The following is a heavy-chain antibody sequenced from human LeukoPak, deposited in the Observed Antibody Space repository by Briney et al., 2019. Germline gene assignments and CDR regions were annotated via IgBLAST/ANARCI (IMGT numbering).Heavy chain of an antibody. CDR1: GYSFTSYW. CDR3: ARHVLGDARDGYNWWWFDP. D-gene: IGHD5-24*01. CDR2: IYPGDSDT. Sequence: GESLEISCKGSGYSFTSYWIGWVRQMPGKGLEWMGIIYPGDSDTRYSPSFQGQVTISADKSISTAYLQWSSLKASDTAMYYCARHVLGDARDGYNWWWFDPWGQGTLVTVSS. J-gene: IGHJ5*02. V-gene: IGHV5-51*01.